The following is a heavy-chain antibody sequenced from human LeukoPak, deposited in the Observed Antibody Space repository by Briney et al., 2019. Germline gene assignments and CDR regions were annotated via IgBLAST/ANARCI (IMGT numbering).Heavy chain of an antibody. CDR2: IYSGGNT. D-gene: IGHD1-26*01. CDR1: GFTVSTNY. J-gene: IGHJ4*02. V-gene: IGHV3-53*01. CDR3: AREPAGIVGATTGGFDY. Sequence: GGSLRLSCAASGFTVSTNYMSWVRQAPGKGLEWVSGIYSGGNTSYADSVKGRFTISRDNSKNTLYLQMNSLRAEDTAVYYCAREPAGIVGATTGGFDYWGQGTLVTVSS.